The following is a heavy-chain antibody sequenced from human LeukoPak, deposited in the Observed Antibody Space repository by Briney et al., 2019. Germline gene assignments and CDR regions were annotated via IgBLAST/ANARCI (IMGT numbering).Heavy chain of an antibody. Sequence: GGSLRLSCAASGFTFSSYGMHWVRQAPGKGLEWVAFIRYDGSNKYYADSVKGRFTISRDNSKNTLYLQMNSLRAEDTAVYYCAKDHLSDDYLDYWGQGTLVTVSS. J-gene: IGHJ4*02. CDR3: AKDHLSDDYLDY. D-gene: IGHD1-26*01. V-gene: IGHV3-30*02. CDR2: IRYDGSNK. CDR1: GFTFSSYG.